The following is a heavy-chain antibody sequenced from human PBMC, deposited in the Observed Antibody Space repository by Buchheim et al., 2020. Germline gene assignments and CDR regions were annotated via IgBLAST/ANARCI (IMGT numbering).Heavy chain of an antibody. CDR3: AKRGYDFWSGYPEPFDY. CDR2: ISGSGGST. J-gene: IGHJ4*02. Sequence: EVQLLESGGGLVQPGGSLRLSCAASGFTFSSYAMSWVRQAPGKGLEWVSAISGSGGSTYYADSVKGRFTISRDHSKNTLYLQMNSLRAEDTAVYYCAKRGYDFWSGYPEPFDYWGQGTL. V-gene: IGHV3-23*01. CDR1: GFTFSSYA. D-gene: IGHD3-3*01.